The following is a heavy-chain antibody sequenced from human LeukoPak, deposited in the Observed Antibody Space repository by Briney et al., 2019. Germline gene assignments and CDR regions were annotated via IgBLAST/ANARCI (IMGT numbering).Heavy chain of an antibody. D-gene: IGHD5-24*01. Sequence: RSGGSLRLSCAASGFTFSSYWMSWVRQAPGKGLEWVANIKQDGSEKYYVDSVKGRFTISRDNAKNSLYLQMNSLRAEDTAVYYCAKDKSPKLRWLQLFPGFDYWGQGTLVTVSS. CDR3: AKDKSPKLRWLQLFPGFDY. J-gene: IGHJ4*02. V-gene: IGHV3-7*03. CDR1: GFTFSSYW. CDR2: IKQDGSEK.